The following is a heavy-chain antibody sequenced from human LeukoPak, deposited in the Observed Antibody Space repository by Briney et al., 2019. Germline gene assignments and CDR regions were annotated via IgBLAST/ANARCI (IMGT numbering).Heavy chain of an antibody. Sequence: SETLSLTRTVSGGSISSSSYYWGWIRQPPGKGLEWIGYIYYSGNTNYNPSLKSRVTISVDTSKNQFSLKMRSATAADTAVYYCARDRRDTSMVWDYWGQGTLVTVSS. V-gene: IGHV4-61*01. CDR3: ARDRRDTSMVWDY. D-gene: IGHD5-18*01. CDR2: IYYSGNT. CDR1: GGSISSSSYY. J-gene: IGHJ4*02.